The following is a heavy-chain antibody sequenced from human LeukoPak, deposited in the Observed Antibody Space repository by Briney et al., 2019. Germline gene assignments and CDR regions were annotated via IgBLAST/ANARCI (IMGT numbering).Heavy chain of an antibody. CDR1: GGTFSSYA. CDR2: IIPILGIA. Sequence: SVKVSCKASGGTFSSYAISWVRQAPGQGLEWMGRIIPILGIANYAQKFQGRVTITADKSTSTAYMELSSLRSEDTAVYYCAREDGYKAPFDYWGQETLVTVSS. CDR3: AREDGYKAPFDY. V-gene: IGHV1-69*04. J-gene: IGHJ4*02. D-gene: IGHD5-24*01.